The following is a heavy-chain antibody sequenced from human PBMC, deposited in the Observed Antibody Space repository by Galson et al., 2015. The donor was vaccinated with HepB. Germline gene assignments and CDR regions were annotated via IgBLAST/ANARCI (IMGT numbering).Heavy chain of an antibody. J-gene: IGHJ4*02. CDR1: GFTFSSDA. V-gene: IGHV3-23*01. CDR3: LKDQGNWNGNFDY. D-gene: IGHD1-1*01. Sequence: SLRLSCAASGFTFSSDAMTWVRQAPGKGLEWVSSVRASGATTRYANSVKGLSTISRDNAKITLYLQMNSLRAEDTAVYYCLKDQGNWNGNFDYWGLGTLVTVSS. CDR2: VRASGATT.